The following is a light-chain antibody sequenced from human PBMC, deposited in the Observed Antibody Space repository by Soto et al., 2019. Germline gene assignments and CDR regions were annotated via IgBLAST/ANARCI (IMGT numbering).Light chain of an antibody. CDR2: DHS. CDR3: QVWDSSSDHPYV. V-gene: IGLV3-21*02. CDR1: NIGSKS. Sequence: SYELTQPPSVSVAPGQTARSTCWGNNIGSKSVHWYQQKPGQAPVLCVYDHSDRHSGIPERFSGSNSGNTATLTISRVEAGDEADYYCQVWDSSSDHPYVFGTGTKVTV. J-gene: IGLJ1*01.